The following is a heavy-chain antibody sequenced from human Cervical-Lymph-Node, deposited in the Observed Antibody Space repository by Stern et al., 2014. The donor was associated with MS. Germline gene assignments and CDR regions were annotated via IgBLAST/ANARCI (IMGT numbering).Heavy chain of an antibody. D-gene: IGHD5-12*01. Sequence: VQLVESGAEVKKPGSSVKVSCKASGGTFNNHVISWVRQARGQGLEWLGGIIPMFGTPNYARKFQGRVTIIADKSTSTVHMVLRKLNDEDTAMYYCANRDMGYTYGRHDYWGQGTLVTVS. CDR3: ANRDMGYTYGRHDY. CDR1: GGTFNNHV. J-gene: IGHJ4*02. CDR2: IIPMFGTP. V-gene: IGHV1-69*06.